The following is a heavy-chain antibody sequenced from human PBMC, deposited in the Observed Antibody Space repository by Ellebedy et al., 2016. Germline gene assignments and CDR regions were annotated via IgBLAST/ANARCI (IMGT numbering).Heavy chain of an antibody. D-gene: IGHD3-22*01. V-gene: IGHV3-48*02. CDR3: AREGLNYYDSSGYLPGYYYYGMDV. J-gene: IGHJ6*02. CDR2: ISSSSSTI. Sequence: GGSLRLXXAASGFTFSSYSMNWVRQAPGKGLEWVSYISSSSSTIYYADSVKGRFTISRDNAKNSLYLQMNSLRDEDTAVYYCAREGLNYYDSSGYLPGYYYYGMDVWGQGTTVTVSS. CDR1: GFTFSSYS.